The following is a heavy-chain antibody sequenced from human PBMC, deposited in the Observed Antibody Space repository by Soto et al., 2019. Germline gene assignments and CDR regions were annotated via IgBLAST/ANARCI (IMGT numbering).Heavy chain of an antibody. D-gene: IGHD4-4*01. CDR2: INSDGSST. J-gene: IGHJ6*01. CDR3: ARDEYSNYAGYYYGMDV. Sequence: PGGSLRLSCAASGFTFSSYWMHWVRQAPGKGLVWVSRINSDGSSTSYADSVKGRFTISRDNAKNTLYLQMNSLRAEDTAVYYGARDEYSNYAGYYYGMDVWQQGTTVTVSS. V-gene: IGHV3-74*01. CDR1: GFTFSSYW.